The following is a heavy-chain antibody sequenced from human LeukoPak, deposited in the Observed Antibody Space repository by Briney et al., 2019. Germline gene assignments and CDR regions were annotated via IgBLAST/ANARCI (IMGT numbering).Heavy chain of an antibody. CDR2: VIPIFGTA. CDR3: ARESVGGNSGDYYFDY. CDR1: GGTFSSYA. D-gene: IGHD4-23*01. Sequence: ASVKVSCKASGGTFSSYAISWVRQAPGQGLEWMGGVIPIFGTANYAQKFQGRVTITADESTSTAYMELSSLRSEDTAVYYCARESVGGNSGDYYFDYWGQGTLVTVSS. J-gene: IGHJ4*02. V-gene: IGHV1-69*13.